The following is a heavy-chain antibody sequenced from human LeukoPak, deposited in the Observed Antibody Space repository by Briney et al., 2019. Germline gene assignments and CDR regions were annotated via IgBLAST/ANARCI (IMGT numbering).Heavy chain of an antibody. D-gene: IGHD2-15*01. J-gene: IGHJ5*02. CDR3: ARAGPSLAQDIVVVVAATPGFRFDP. V-gene: IGHV3-11*04. CDR2: ISSSGSTI. Sequence: GGSLRLSCAASGFTFSDYYMSWIRQAPGKGLEWVSYISSSGSTIYYADSVKGRFTISRDNAKNSLYLQMNSLRAEDTAVYYCARAGPSLAQDIVVVVAATPGFRFDPWGQGTLVTVSS. CDR1: GFTFSDYY.